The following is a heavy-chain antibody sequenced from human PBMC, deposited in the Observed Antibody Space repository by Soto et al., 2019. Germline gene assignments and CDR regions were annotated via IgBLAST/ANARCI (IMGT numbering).Heavy chain of an antibody. Sequence: QXLTRAGSGFGFSGYCMHWVRQAPGKGLEWVAFIWFDGSDALYSDSVKGRFSITRDNSKNTLFLQLNSLRGDDTAVYYCAREGYCSGGGCSGGMDVWGQGTTVTVLL. J-gene: IGHJ6*01. CDR2: IWFDGSDA. CDR1: GFGFSGYC. D-gene: IGHD2-15*01. CDR3: AREGYCSGGGCSGGMDV. V-gene: IGHV3-33*01.